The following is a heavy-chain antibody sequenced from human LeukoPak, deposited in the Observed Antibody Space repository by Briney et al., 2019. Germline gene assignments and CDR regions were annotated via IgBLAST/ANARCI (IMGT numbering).Heavy chain of an antibody. Sequence: GGSLRLSCAASGFTISSYSMNWVRQAPGKGLDWVSSISSSSSYIYYADSVKGRFTISRDNGRNSLFLQMNSLRAEDTAVYYCARDQKHGYTYGYPLDYWGQGTLVTVSS. CDR1: GFTISSYS. CDR3: ARDQKHGYTYGYPLDY. J-gene: IGHJ4*02. V-gene: IGHV3-21*01. CDR2: ISSSSSYI. D-gene: IGHD5-18*01.